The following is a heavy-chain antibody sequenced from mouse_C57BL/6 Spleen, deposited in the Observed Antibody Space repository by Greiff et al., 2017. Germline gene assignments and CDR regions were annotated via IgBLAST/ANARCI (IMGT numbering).Heavy chain of an antibody. V-gene: IGHV1-7*01. J-gene: IGHJ2*01. CDR2: INPSSGYT. D-gene: IGHD1-2*01. CDR1: GYTFTSYW. CDR3: AREWELRPGYFDY. Sequence: VKLVESGAELAKPGASVKLSCKASGYTFTSYWMHWVKQRPGQGLEWIGYINPSSGYTKYNQKFKDKATLTADKSSSTAYMQLSSLTSEDSAVYYCAREWELRPGYFDYWGQGTTLTVAS.